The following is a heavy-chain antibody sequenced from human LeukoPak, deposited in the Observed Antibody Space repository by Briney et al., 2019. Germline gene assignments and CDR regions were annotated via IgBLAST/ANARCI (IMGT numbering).Heavy chain of an antibody. CDR1: GFTFSNAW. Sequence: GGSLRLSCAASGFTFSNAWMSWVRQAPGKGLEWVGRIKSKTDGGTTDYAAPVKGRFTISRDDSKNTLYLQLNSLKTEDTAVYYCARDLIIWGASLLGAFDIWGQGTMVTVSS. D-gene: IGHD3-16*01. CDR2: IKSKTDGGTT. V-gene: IGHV3-15*01. J-gene: IGHJ3*02. CDR3: ARDLIIWGASLLGAFDI.